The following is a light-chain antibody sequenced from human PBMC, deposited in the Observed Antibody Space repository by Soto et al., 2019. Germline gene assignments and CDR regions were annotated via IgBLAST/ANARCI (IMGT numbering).Light chain of an antibody. V-gene: IGLV2-23*01. CDR1: SSTVGGVNV. J-gene: IGLJ1*01. CDR2: EGI. CDR3: SSYVGATTYV. Sequence: QSALTQPASVSGSPGQAITISCTGTSSTVGGVNVVSWYQQHPGKAPKVIIYEGIKRPSAVSNRCSGSTCGSTASLTRSRLYAEDEADYYCSSYVGATTYVFGTGTTVTVL.